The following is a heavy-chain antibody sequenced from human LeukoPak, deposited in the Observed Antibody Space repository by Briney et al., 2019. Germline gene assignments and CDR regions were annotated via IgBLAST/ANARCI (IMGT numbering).Heavy chain of an antibody. CDR2: INPNSDGT. V-gene: IGHV1-2*02. Sequence: EASVKVSCKASGYTFTGYYMHWVRQPPGQGLEWMGWINPNSDGTNYAQKYQGRVTMTRDTSISTAYMELSRLRSDDTAVDYCAIDDCSSTSCYVYVDYGCQGTLVIVSS. D-gene: IGHD2-2*01. CDR1: GYTFTGYY. J-gene: IGHJ4*02. CDR3: AIDDCSSTSCYVYVDY.